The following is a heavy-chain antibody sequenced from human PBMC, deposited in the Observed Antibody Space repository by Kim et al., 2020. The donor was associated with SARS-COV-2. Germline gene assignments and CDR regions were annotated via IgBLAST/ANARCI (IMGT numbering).Heavy chain of an antibody. CDR3: ARGEGHYDILTGHIPPLGYGMDV. Sequence: SVKVSCKASGGTFSSYAISWVRQAPGQGLEWMGGIIPIFGTANYAQKFQGRVTITADESTSTAYMELSSLRSEDTAVYYCARGEGHYDILTGHIPPLGYGMDVWGQGTTVTVSS. D-gene: IGHD3-9*01. V-gene: IGHV1-69*13. CDR1: GGTFSSYA. J-gene: IGHJ6*02. CDR2: IIPIFGTA.